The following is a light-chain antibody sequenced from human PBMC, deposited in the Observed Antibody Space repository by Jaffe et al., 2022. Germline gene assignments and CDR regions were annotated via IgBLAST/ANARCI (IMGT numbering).Light chain of an antibody. Sequence: QSALTQPASVSGSPGQSITISCTGTSSDVGAFNFVAWHQQHPGKVPKLVIYDVNVRPSGISDRFSGSKSGNTASLTISGLQAEDEADYYCSAFTSSHTHVFGPGTEVTVL. V-gene: IGLV2-14*03. CDR3: SAFTSSHTHV. CDR1: SSDVGAFNF. J-gene: IGLJ1*01. CDR2: DVN.